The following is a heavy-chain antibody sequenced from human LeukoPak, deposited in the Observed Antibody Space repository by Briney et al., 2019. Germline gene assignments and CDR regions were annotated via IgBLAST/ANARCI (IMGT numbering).Heavy chain of an antibody. CDR3: ARAFVAAAGTRGFGY. D-gene: IGHD6-13*01. J-gene: IGHJ4*02. CDR1: GYTFTSYG. V-gene: IGHV1-18*01. CDR2: ISAYNGNT. Sequence: ASVKVSCTASGYTFTSYGISWVRQAPGQGLEWMGGISAYNGNTNYAQKLQGRVTMTTDTSTSTAYMELRSLRSDDTAVYYCARAFVAAAGTRGFGYWGQGTLVTASS.